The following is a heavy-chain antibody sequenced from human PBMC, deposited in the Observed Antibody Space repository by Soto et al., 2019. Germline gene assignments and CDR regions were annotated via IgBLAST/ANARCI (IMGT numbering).Heavy chain of an antibody. Sequence: QITLKESGPTLVKPTQTLTLTCTFSGFSLSTSGVGVGWIRQPPGKALEWLALIYWVDDKRDSPSLKSRLTITKDTTKNQVVLTMTNMDPVDTATYYCAPRRDGYYLDYWGQGTLVTVSS. J-gene: IGHJ4*02. CDR1: GFSLSTSGVG. V-gene: IGHV2-5*02. CDR2: IYWVDDK. CDR3: APRRDGYYLDY. D-gene: IGHD4-17*01.